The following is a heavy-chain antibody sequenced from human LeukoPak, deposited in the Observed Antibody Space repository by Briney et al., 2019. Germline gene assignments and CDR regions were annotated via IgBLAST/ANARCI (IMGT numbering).Heavy chain of an antibody. Sequence: SETLSLTCTVSGGSISSNNCYWGWIRQPPGKGLEWIGTIYYSGSTYYNPSLKSRVTMSVDTSKNQFSLKLSSVTAADTAVYYCARGGYDAFDIWGQGTMVTVSS. CDR1: GGSISSNNCY. J-gene: IGHJ3*02. V-gene: IGHV4-39*07. CDR3: ARGGYDAFDI. D-gene: IGHD1-26*01. CDR2: IYYSGST.